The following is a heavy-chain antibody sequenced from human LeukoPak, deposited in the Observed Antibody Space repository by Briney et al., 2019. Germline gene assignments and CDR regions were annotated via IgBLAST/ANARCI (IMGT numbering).Heavy chain of an antibody. D-gene: IGHD4-17*01. CDR3: ARVDYGDYAGEDY. CDR2: VSSSSGTI. V-gene: IGHV3-48*04. J-gene: IGHJ4*02. CDR1: GFTFSRFS. Sequence: GGSLRLSCAASGFTFSRFSMNWVRQAPGKGLEWVSYVSSSSGTIYYADSVKGRFTISRDNAKNSLYLRMNSLRAEDTAVYYCARVDYGDYAGEDYWGQGTLVTVSS.